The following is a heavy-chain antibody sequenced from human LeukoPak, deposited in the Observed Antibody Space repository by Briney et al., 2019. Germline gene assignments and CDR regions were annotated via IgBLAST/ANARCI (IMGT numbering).Heavy chain of an antibody. CDR3: ARGRDRSKAGDH. Sequence: KPSESLSPTCAIYGGSCSDYYCTQIRQPPGKQLQWIGEIHPYGTFYYNSSLRSRLTISIDTSKTQFSLRLTSVTAADTAFYYCARGRDRSKAGDHWGQGTLVTVSS. CDR2: IHPYGTF. CDR1: GGSCSDYY. V-gene: IGHV4-34*01. D-gene: IGHD5-24*01. J-gene: IGHJ4*02.